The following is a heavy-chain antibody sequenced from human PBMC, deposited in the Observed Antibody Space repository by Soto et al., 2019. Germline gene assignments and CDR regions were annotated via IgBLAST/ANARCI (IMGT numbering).Heavy chain of an antibody. CDR2: ISYDGSNK. CDR3: ARVSAATGSWSSPFDY. D-gene: IGHD6-13*01. Sequence: GGTLRLSCAASGFTFSSYAMHWVRQAPGKGLEWVAVISYDGSNKYYADSVKGRFTISRDNSKNPLYLQMNSLRAEDTAVYYCARVSAATGSWSSPFDYWGQGTLVTVSS. J-gene: IGHJ4*02. CDR1: GFTFSSYA. V-gene: IGHV3-30-3*01.